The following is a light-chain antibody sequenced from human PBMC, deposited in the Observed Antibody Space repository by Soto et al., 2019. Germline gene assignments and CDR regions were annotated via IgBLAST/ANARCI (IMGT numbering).Light chain of an antibody. Sequence: DIQMTQSPSTLSASIGDRVTIPCRASQSISSWLAWYQQKPGKAPKLLIYKASSLESGVPSRFSGSGSGTEFTLTISRLQTDDSATYYCQQYNRYPYTFGQGTKLEIK. CDR3: QQYNRYPYT. J-gene: IGKJ2*01. CDR2: KAS. CDR1: QSISSW. V-gene: IGKV1-5*03.